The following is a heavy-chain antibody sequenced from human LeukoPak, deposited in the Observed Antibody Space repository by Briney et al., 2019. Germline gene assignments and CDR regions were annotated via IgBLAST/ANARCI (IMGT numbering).Heavy chain of an antibody. CDR1: GGSFSGYY. Sequence: SETLSLTCAVYGGSFSGYYWSWIRQPPWKGLEWIGEINHSGSTNYNPSLKSRVTISVDTSKNQFSLKLSSVTAADTAVYYCARDGSIVGAGIGYWGQGTLVTVSS. CDR2: INHSGST. D-gene: IGHD1-26*01. J-gene: IGHJ4*02. CDR3: ARDGSIVGAGIGY. V-gene: IGHV4-34*01.